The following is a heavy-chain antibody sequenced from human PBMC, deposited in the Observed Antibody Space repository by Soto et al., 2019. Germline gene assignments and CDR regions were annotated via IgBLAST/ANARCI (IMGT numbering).Heavy chain of an antibody. CDR1: GYSFTSYW. D-gene: IGHD6-19*01. CDR3: ARLSSHTAVHDY. J-gene: IGHJ4*02. V-gene: IGHV5-51*01. Sequence: GESLKISCKGSGYSFTSYWIGWVRQVPGKGLEWMGIIYPGDSDTRYGPSFQGQVTISADKSISTTYLQWSSLKASDTAMYYCARLSSHTAVHDYWGQGTLVTVSS. CDR2: IYPGDSDT.